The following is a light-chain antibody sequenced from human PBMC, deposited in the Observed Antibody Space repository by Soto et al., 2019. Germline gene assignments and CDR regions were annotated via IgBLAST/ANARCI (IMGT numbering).Light chain of an antibody. CDR2: VNI. Sequence: QSVLTQPPSVSGAPGQRVTISCTESSSNIGAGYDVHWYQQLPGTAPKLLIYVNINRPSGVPDRFSGSKSGTSASLAITGLQAEDEADYYCQSYDSSLSVVFGGGTKLTVL. CDR1: SSNIGAGYD. CDR3: QSYDSSLSVV. V-gene: IGLV1-40*01. J-gene: IGLJ2*01.